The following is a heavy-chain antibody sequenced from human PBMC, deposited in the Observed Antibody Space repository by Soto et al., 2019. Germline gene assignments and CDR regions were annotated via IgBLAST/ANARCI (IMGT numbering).Heavy chain of an antibody. J-gene: IGHJ4*02. D-gene: IGHD2-15*01. V-gene: IGHV3-9*01. Sequence: GGSLRLSCAASGFTFDDYAMHWVRQAPGKGLEWVSGISWNSGSIGYADSVKGRFTISRDNAKNSLYLQMNSLRAEDTALYYCAKVRWDGGPLDYWGQGTLVTVSS. CDR2: ISWNSGSI. CDR1: GFTFDDYA. CDR3: AKVRWDGGPLDY.